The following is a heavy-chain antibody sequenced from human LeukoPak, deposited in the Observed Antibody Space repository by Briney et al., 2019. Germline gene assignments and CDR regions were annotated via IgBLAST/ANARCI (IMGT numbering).Heavy chain of an antibody. CDR1: GGSINNYY. D-gene: IGHD3-10*01. CDR2: IYYSGST. J-gene: IGHJ4*02. Sequence: PSETLSLTCTVSGGSINNYYWGWIRQPPGKGLEWIGSIYYSGSTYYNPSLKSRVTISVDTSKNQFSLKLSSVTAADTAVYYCARERAYYYGSGSSIPLFDYWGQGTLVTVSS. V-gene: IGHV4-39*02. CDR3: ARERAYYYGSGSSIPLFDY.